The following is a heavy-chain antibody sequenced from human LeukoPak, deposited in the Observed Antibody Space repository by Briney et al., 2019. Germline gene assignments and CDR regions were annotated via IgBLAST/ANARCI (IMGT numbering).Heavy chain of an antibody. CDR2: ISGSGGST. CDR1: GFTFSSYG. V-gene: IGHV3-23*01. J-gene: IGHJ4*02. D-gene: IGHD3-16*01. CDR3: ASEGDQLGGGKVDY. Sequence: GGTLRLSCAASGFTFSSYGMSWVRQAPGKGLEWVSAISGSGGSTYYADSVKGRFTISRDNSKNTLYLQMNSLRAEDTAVYYCASEGDQLGGGKVDYWGQGTLVTVSS.